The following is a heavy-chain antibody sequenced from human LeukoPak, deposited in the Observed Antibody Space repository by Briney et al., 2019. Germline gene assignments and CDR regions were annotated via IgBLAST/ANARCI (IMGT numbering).Heavy chain of an antibody. Sequence: SETLSLTCAASGGSISTYYWSWIRQPPGKGLVWIGYINYSGSTNYNPSLKSPVSISVDTSKNQFSLKRSSVSAADTAVFYWARLNGGNWGQGALFTVSS. D-gene: IGHD3-16*01. CDR2: INYSGST. V-gene: IGHV4-59*08. CDR3: ARLNGGN. CDR1: GGSISTYY. J-gene: IGHJ4*02.